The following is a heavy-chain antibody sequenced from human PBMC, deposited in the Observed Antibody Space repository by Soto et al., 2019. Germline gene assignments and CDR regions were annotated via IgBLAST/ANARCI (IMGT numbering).Heavy chain of an antibody. D-gene: IGHD3-10*01. CDR3: GGGPDYRNYYYYGMDV. Sequence: PGGSLRLSCTSSGFLFDSYAMSWVRQAQGKGLECISTISGSGHNTYYADSVKGRFTISRDSSKDTVHLQMSSLTADDTAVYFCGGGPDYRNYYYYGMDVWGQGTTVTVSS. CDR2: ISGSGHNT. J-gene: IGHJ6*02. V-gene: IGHV3-23*01. CDR1: GFLFDSYA.